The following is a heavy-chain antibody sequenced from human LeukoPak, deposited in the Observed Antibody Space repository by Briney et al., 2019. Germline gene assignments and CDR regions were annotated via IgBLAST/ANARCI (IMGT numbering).Heavy chain of an antibody. CDR2: TYYRSNWYN. J-gene: IGHJ3*01. D-gene: IGHD3-10*01. Sequence: SQTLSLTCAISGDSVSSISAAWTWIRQSPSRGLEWLGRTYYRSNWYNDYAVSVKSRITINADTSKNQFSLQLNSVTPEDTAVYYCARELSMIRGDAFDFWGQGTMVTVSS. CDR1: GDSVSSISAA. V-gene: IGHV6-1*01. CDR3: ARELSMIRGDAFDF.